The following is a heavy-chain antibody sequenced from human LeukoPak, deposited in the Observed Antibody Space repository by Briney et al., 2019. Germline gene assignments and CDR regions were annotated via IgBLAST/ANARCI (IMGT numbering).Heavy chain of an antibody. CDR2: INHSGST. D-gene: IGHD4-11*01. J-gene: IGHJ5*02. V-gene: IGHV4-34*01. Sequence: GSLRLSCAASGFTFSSYAMHWVRQPPGKGLEWIEEINHSGSTNYNPSLKSRVTISVDTSKNQFSLKLSSVTAADTAVYYCARGGHDYSNYLGWFDPWGQGTLVTVSS. CDR3: ARGGHDYSNYLGWFDP. CDR1: GFTFSSYA.